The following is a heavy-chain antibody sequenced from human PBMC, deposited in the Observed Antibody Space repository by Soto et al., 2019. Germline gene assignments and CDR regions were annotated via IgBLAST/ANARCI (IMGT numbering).Heavy chain of an antibody. CDR1: GGTFSSYA. CDR2: IIPIFGTA. Sequence: SVKVSCKASGGTFSSYAISWVRQAPGQGLEWMGGIIPIFGTANYAQKFQGRVTITADESTSTAYMELSSLRSEDTAVYYCARVPRDGYKNRVFDYWGQGTLVTVSS. D-gene: IGHD5-12*01. CDR3: ARVPRDGYKNRVFDY. V-gene: IGHV1-69*13. J-gene: IGHJ4*02.